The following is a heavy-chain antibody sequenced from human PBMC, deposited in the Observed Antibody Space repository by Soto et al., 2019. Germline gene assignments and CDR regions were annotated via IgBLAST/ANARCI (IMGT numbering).Heavy chain of an antibody. D-gene: IGHD6-13*01. CDR1: GGTFSNHA. J-gene: IGHJ3*02. CDR3: AREVAADGTFREDVFDI. CDR2: IIPIFTTT. Sequence: QVHLVQSGAEVKKPGSSVKVSCKAPGGTFSNHAINWVRQAPGQGLEWMGRIIPIFTTTNYAQKFQGRVSMTADESTTIAYMELSSLKHDDTAVYYCAREVAADGTFREDVFDIWGQGTLVTVSS. V-gene: IGHV1-69*12.